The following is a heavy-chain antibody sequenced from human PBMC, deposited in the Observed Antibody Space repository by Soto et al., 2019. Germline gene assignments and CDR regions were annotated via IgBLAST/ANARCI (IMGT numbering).Heavy chain of an antibody. CDR2: ISYDGSNK. Sequence: GGSLRLSCAASGFTFSSYGMHWVRQAPGKGLEWVAVISYDGSNKYYADSVKGRFTISRDNSKNTLYLQMNSLRAEDTAVYYCAKDGEEQWLVHGRGFDYYYYGMDVWGQGTTVTVSS. V-gene: IGHV3-30*18. CDR3: AKDGEEQWLVHGRGFDYYYYGMDV. J-gene: IGHJ6*02. CDR1: GFTFSSYG. D-gene: IGHD6-19*01.